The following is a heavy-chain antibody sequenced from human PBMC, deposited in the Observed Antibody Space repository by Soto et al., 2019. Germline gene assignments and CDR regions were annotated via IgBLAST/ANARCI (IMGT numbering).Heavy chain of an antibody. J-gene: IGHJ6*02. V-gene: IGHV5-10-1*01. CDR2: IDPSDSYT. CDR3: ARAHYRLSNGMDV. D-gene: IGHD3-10*01. CDR1: GYSSTSYW. Sequence: GASLKISCKGSGYSSTSYWISWVRQMSGKGLEWMGRIDPSDSYTNYSPSFQGHVTISADKSISTAYLQWSSLKASDTAMYYCARAHYRLSNGMDVWGQGTAVTVSS.